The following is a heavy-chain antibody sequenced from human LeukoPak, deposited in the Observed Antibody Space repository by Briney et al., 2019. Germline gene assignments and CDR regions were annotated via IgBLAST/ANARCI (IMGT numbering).Heavy chain of an antibody. J-gene: IGHJ6*03. CDR3: AKPSSTSWDYFYYVDV. Sequence: GGSLRLSCAASGFTFSSYAMSWVRQAPGKGLEWVSSISGSGGSTYYADSVKGRFTISRDNSKNTLYLQMNSLRAEDTAVYYCAKPSSTSWDYFYYVDVWGKGTTVTVSS. CDR1: GFTFSSYA. V-gene: IGHV3-23*01. CDR2: ISGSGGST. D-gene: IGHD2-2*01.